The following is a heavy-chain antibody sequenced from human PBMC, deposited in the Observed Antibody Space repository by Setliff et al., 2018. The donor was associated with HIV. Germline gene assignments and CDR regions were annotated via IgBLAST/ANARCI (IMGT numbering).Heavy chain of an antibody. J-gene: IGHJ4*02. CDR1: GGSISSYY. CDR2: IYYSGST. CDR3: GGAAPRTGQGTIDY. Sequence: SETLSLTCTVSGGSISSYYWSWIRQPPGKGLEWIGYIYYSGSTKYNPSLKSRVTMSVDTSKNQFSLKLSSVTAADTAVYYCGGAAPRTGQGTIDYWGQGTVVTVSS. V-gene: IGHV4-59*12. D-gene: IGHD1-1*01.